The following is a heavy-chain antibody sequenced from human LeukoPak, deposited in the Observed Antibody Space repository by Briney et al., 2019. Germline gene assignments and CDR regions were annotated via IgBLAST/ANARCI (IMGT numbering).Heavy chain of an antibody. Sequence: GGSLRLSCAVSGFTFSANNMHWVRQAPGKGLEWVTFIEHAGSQRFYADSVKGRFTISRDNSKNALYLHINSLRPEDTAVYYCAEDGGGGTYSFDYWGQGSLVTVSS. V-gene: IGHV3-30*02. J-gene: IGHJ4*02. CDR3: AEDGGGGTYSFDY. CDR1: GFTFSANN. D-gene: IGHD3-16*01. CDR2: IEHAGSQR.